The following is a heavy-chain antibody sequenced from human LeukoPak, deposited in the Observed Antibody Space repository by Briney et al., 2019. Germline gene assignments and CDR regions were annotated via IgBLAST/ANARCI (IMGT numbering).Heavy chain of an antibody. Sequence: GGSLRLSCAASGFTFSSYWMSWVRQAPGKGLEWVANIKQDGSEKYYVDSVKGRFTISRDNAKNSLYLQMNSLRAEDTALYYCAKDTPDIAAIDYWGQGTLVTVSS. J-gene: IGHJ4*02. CDR3: AKDTPDIAAIDY. D-gene: IGHD6-6*01. V-gene: IGHV3-7*03. CDR2: IKQDGSEK. CDR1: GFTFSSYW.